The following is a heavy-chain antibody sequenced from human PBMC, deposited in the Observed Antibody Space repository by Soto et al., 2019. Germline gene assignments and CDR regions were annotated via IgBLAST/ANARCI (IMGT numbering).Heavy chain of an antibody. CDR3: ASSVVTYNWFDP. D-gene: IGHD2-15*01. CDR1: GGSISSGGYY. J-gene: IGHJ5*02. Sequence: SENLSLTCTVSGGSISSGGYYWRWIRQHPGKGLEWIGYIYYSGSTYYNPSLKSRVTISVDTSKNQFSLKLSSVTAADTAVYYCASSVVTYNWFDPWGHGTLVTVSS. V-gene: IGHV4-31*03. CDR2: IYYSGST.